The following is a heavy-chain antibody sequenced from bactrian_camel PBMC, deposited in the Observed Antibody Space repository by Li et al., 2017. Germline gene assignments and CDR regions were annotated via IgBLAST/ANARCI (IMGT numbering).Heavy chain of an antibody. J-gene: IGHJ4*01. D-gene: IGHD5*01. CDR1: EYDVTINC. Sequence: HVQLVESGGGSVKAGGSLRLSCSLSEYDVTINCMAWFRQAPGKEREGVAATFTKYNGGRTYYSDSVKGRFTISEDTASDTVFLQMNSLEPEDTAMYYCAAERSFKCWVKTSQYEYDYWGQGTQVTVS. V-gene: IGHV3S53*01. CDR3: AAERSFKCWVKTSQYEYDY. CDR2: TFTKYNGGRT.